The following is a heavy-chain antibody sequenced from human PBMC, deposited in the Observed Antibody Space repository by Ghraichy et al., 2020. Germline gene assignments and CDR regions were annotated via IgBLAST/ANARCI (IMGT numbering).Heavy chain of an antibody. D-gene: IGHD4-17*01. CDR1: GGSFSGYY. V-gene: IGHV4-34*01. Sequence: SETLSLTCAVYGGSFSGYYWSWIRQPPGKGLEWIGEINHSGSTNYNPSLKSRVTISVDTSKNQFSLKLSSVTAADTAVYYCARGLVTTVTQDDAFDIWGQGTMVTVSS. J-gene: IGHJ3*02. CDR2: INHSGST. CDR3: ARGLVTTVTQDDAFDI.